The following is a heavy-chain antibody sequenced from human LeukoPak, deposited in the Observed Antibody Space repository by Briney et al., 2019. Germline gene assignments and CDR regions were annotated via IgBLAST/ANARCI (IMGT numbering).Heavy chain of an antibody. D-gene: IGHD6-13*01. CDR3: ASGYSGSWPFDY. Sequence: SQTLSLTCAISGDSVSSNSAAWNWLRQSPSRGLEWLGRAYYRSKWYNDYAVSVKSRIIFNPDISKNQFSLKLSSVTAADTAVYYCASGYSGSWPFDYWGQGTLVTVSS. V-gene: IGHV6-1*01. J-gene: IGHJ4*02. CDR2: AYYRSKWYN. CDR1: GDSVSSNSAA.